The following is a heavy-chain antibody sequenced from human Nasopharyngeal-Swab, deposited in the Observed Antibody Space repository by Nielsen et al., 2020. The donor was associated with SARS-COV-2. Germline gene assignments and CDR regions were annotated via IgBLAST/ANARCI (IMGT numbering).Heavy chain of an antibody. CDR3: ARGRGGSYFSYFEP. D-gene: IGHD1-26*01. J-gene: IGHJ4*02. Sequence: GESLKISCAASGFTFSSYAMHWVRQAPGRGLEWVAVISYDGSNKYYADSVKGRFTISRDNSKNTLYLQMNSLRGEDTAVYYCARGRGGSYFSYFEPWGQGTLVTVSS. CDR1: GFTFSSYA. CDR2: ISYDGSNK. V-gene: IGHV3-30-3*01.